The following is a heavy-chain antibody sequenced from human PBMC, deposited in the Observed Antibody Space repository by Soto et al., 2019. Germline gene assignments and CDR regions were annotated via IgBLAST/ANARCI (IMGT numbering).Heavy chain of an antibody. CDR2: INPSGGST. CDR3: ARDLCGGYCYPTIDY. J-gene: IGHJ4*02. CDR1: GYTFTSYY. D-gene: IGHD2-21*01. Sequence: ASVKVSCKASGYTFTSYYMHWVRQAPGQGLEWMGIINPSGGSTSYAQKFQGRVTMTRDTSTSTVYMELSSLRSEDTAVYYCARDLCGGYCYPTIDYWGQGTLVTVSS. V-gene: IGHV1-46*03.